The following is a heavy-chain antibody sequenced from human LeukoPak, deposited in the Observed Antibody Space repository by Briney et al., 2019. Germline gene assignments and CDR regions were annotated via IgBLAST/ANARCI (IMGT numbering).Heavy chain of an antibody. CDR3: ARVGYPTYFHH. V-gene: IGHV3-7*05. J-gene: IGHJ1*01. CDR1: GFTFSNAW. Sequence: PGGSLRLSCVASGFTFSNAWMTWVRQAPGKGLEWVANIKQDGSEKYYVDSVKGRFTISRDNAKNSLFLQMNSLRAEDTAMYYCARVGYPTYFHHWGQGTLVTVSS. CDR2: IKQDGSEK. D-gene: IGHD3-16*02.